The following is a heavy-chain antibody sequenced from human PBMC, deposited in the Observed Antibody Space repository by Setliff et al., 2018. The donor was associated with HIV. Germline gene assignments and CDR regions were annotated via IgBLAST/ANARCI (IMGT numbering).Heavy chain of an antibody. J-gene: IGHJ4*02. Sequence: ASVKVSCKASGYTLTGYYMHWVRQAPGQGLEWMGRINPNSGGTNYAQKFQGMVTMTRDTSMNTAYMELSRLRSDDTAVQYCARLNHIVVGTALLPGDYLGQDTPVTVSS. CDR3: ARLNHIVVGTALLPGDY. V-gene: IGHV1-2*06. CDR1: GYTLTGYY. CDR2: INPNSGGT. D-gene: IGHD2-21*02.